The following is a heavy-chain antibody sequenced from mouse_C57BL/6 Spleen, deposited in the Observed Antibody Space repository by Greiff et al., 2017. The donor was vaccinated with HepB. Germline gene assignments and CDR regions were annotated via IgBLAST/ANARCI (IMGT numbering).Heavy chain of an antibody. CDR1: GFTFSSYT. CDR3: ARGGGSWFAY. Sequence: EVQLVESGGGLVKPGGSLKLSCAASGFTFSSYTMSWVRQTPEKRLEWVATISGGGGNTYYPDSVKGRFTISRDNAKNTLYLQMSSLRSEDTALYYCARGGGSWFAYWGQGTLVTVSA. V-gene: IGHV5-9*01. CDR2: ISGGGGNT. J-gene: IGHJ3*01.